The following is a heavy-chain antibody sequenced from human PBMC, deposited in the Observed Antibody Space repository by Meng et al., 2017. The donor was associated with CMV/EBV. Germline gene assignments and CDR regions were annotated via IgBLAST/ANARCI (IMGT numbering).Heavy chain of an antibody. CDR2: VSHSGST. J-gene: IGHJ5*01. V-gene: IGHV4-39*07. CDR3: VGEDIVLVSAAIGLYGVRGWFDT. D-gene: IGHD2-2*01. Sequence: SETLSLTCTVSGGSISSSCFFWGWLRQPPGQGLEWVASVSHSGSTFQCPSLNSPVSISLDTSKNHFSLKLTSVTSADTAVYYCVGEDIVLVSAAIGLYGVRGWFDTWGQGTMVTVSS. CDR1: GGSISSSCFF.